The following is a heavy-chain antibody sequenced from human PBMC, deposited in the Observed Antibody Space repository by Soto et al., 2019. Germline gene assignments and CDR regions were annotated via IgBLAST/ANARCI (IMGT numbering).Heavy chain of an antibody. D-gene: IGHD4-17*01. CDR1: GGSISGGVGGLYY. CDR2: IYDSGST. CDR3: AREVIPLTTDWYFDL. V-gene: IGHV4-30-4*01. Sequence: QLQLRESGPGLVKPSETLSLTCTVSGGSISGGVGGLYYWSWIRQPPGKGLEWIGYIYDSGSTYYKPSLKSRVTISVDTSKNQCSLRLSSVTAAYTAVYYCAREVIPLTTDWYFDLWGRGTLVTVSS. J-gene: IGHJ2*01.